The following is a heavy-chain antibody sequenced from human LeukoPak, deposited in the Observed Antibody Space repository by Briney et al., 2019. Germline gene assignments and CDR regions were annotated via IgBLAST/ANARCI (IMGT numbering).Heavy chain of an antibody. CDR1: GGSISSGSYY. D-gene: IGHD1-26*01. V-gene: IGHV4-61*02. J-gene: IGHJ4*02. CDR3: ARAWELLTFDY. Sequence: SETLSLTCTVSGGSISSGSYYWSWIRQPAGKGLEWIGRIYTSGSTNYNPSLKSRVTISVDASKNRFSLKLSSVTAADTAVYYCARAWELLTFDYWGQGTLVTVSS. CDR2: IYTSGST.